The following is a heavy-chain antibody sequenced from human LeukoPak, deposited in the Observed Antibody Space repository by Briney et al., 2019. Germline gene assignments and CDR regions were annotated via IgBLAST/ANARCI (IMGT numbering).Heavy chain of an antibody. CDR1: GFTFSSYS. Sequence: GGSLRLSCAASGFTFSSYSMNWVRQAPGKGLEWVSYISSSSSTIYYADSVKGRFTISRDNAKNSLYLQMNSLRAEDTAVYYCARIMWSRGSSGAFDIWGQGTMVTVSS. V-gene: IGHV3-48*01. J-gene: IGHJ3*02. CDR2: ISSSSSTI. CDR3: ARIMWSRGSSGAFDI. D-gene: IGHD2-21*01.